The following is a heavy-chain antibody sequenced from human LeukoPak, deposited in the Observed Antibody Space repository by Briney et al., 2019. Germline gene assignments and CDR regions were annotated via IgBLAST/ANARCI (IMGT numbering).Heavy chain of an antibody. V-gene: IGHV3-30-3*01. J-gene: IGHJ6*02. CDR1: GFTFSSYA. D-gene: IGHD3-3*01. Sequence: TGGSLRLSCAASGFTFSSYAMHWVRQAPGKGLEWVAVISYDGSNKYYADSVKGRFTISRDNSKNTLYLQMNSLRAEDTAVYYCARATLRFLEWLMPKGMDVWGQGTTVTVSS. CDR3: ARATLRFLEWLMPKGMDV. CDR2: ISYDGSNK.